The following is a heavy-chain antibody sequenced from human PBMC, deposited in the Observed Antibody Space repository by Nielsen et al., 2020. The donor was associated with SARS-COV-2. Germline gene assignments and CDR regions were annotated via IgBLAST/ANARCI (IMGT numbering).Heavy chain of an antibody. CDR3: ARGNGWGSYFDY. Sequence: GESLKISCAASGFTFSTYAMHWVRQAPGKGLEWVAVISYDGSEKYFADSVKGRFTISRDNSKNTLYLQMNSLRAEDTAVYYCARGNGWGSYFDYWGQGTLVTVSS. CDR2: ISYDGSEK. V-gene: IGHV3-30-3*01. D-gene: IGHD7-27*01. CDR1: GFTFSTYA. J-gene: IGHJ4*02.